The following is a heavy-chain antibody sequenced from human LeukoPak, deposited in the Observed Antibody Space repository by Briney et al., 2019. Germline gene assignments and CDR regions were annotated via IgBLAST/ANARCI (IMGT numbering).Heavy chain of an antibody. CDR3: ASTTIFGVVIIAPFDY. CDR1: GFTFSSYA. Sequence: GGSLRLSRAASGFTFSSYAMSWVRQAPGKGLEWVSAISGSGGSTYYADSVKGRFTISRDNSKNTLYLQMNSLRAEDTAVYYCASTTIFGVVIIAPFDYWGQGTLVTVSS. CDR2: ISGSGGST. J-gene: IGHJ4*02. V-gene: IGHV3-23*01. D-gene: IGHD3-3*01.